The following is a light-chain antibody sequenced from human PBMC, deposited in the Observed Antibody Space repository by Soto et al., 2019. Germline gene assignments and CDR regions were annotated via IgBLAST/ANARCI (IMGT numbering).Light chain of an antibody. CDR1: QSITTW. J-gene: IGKJ1*01. CDR2: DAS. V-gene: IGKV1-5*01. CDR3: QHYNSYPWT. Sequence: DIQMTQSPSTLSASVGDRVTITCRASQSITTWLAWYQQKPGKAPKLLIYDASSLQTGVPSRFSGSGSGTEFTLTISSLQPDDFATYYCQHYNSYPWTFGQGPKVEIK.